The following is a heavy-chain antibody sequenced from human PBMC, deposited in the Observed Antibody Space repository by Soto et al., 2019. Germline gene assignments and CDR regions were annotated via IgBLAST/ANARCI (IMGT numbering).Heavy chain of an antibody. V-gene: IGHV3-74*01. Sequence: GGSLRLSCAASGFSLSDFWMRWIRQAPGKGLVWVARISDDAITRSYADFVEGRFTISRDNAKNMVYLQLNSLTTDDTAFYYCAREVPISAVNYIDHWGQGALVTVSS. J-gene: IGHJ4*02. CDR2: ISDDAITR. CDR3: AREVPISAVNYIDH. D-gene: IGHD5-12*01. CDR1: GFSLSDFW.